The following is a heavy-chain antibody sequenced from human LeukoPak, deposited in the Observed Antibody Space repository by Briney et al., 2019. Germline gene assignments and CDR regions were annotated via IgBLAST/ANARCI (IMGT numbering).Heavy chain of an antibody. CDR1: GFTFSGST. CDR2: IRSKANGYET. D-gene: IGHD5-24*01. V-gene: IGHV3-73*01. CDR3: TRPGRDGYNDY. J-gene: IGHJ4*02. Sequence: GRSLRLSCAASGFTFSGSTMHWVRQASGKGLEWVGRIRSKANGYETAYAASVNGRFTISRDDSKNTAYLQMNSLKTEDTAVYYCTRPGRDGYNDYWGQGTLVTVSS.